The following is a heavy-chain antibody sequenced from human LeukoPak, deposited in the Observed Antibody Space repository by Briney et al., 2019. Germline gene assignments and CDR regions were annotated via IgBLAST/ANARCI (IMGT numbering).Heavy chain of an antibody. CDR3: ARHYDSTAYSLDY. CDR2: IKQDGSQQ. Sequence: PGGSLRLSYAASGFTFISYWMTWVRQAPGKGREWVANIKQDGSQQFYLDSVKGRFTISRDNAKEALFLQMNRLRAEDTAVYYCARHYDSTAYSLDYWGQGTLVTVPS. J-gene: IGHJ4*02. CDR1: GFTFISYW. D-gene: IGHD3-22*01. V-gene: IGHV3-7*01.